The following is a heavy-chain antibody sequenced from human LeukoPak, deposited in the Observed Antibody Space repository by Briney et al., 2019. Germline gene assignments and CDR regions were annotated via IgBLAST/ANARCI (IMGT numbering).Heavy chain of an antibody. CDR2: LYYSGST. CDR3: AREAFCGGDCYSGFDY. D-gene: IGHD2-21*02. J-gene: IGHJ4*02. V-gene: IGHV4-59*01. CDR1: GGSISSYY. Sequence: SETLSLTCTVSGGSISSYYWSWIRQPPGKGLEWIGYLYYSGSTNYNPSLKSRVTISVDTSKNQFSLKLNSVTAADTAVYYCAREAFCGGDCYSGFDYWGQGTLVTVSS.